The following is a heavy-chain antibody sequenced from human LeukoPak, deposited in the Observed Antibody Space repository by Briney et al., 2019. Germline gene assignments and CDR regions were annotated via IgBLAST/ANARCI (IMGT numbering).Heavy chain of an antibody. CDR2: IRYDGSNK. Sequence: GGFLRLSCAASGFTFSSYGMHWVRQAPGKGLEWVAFIRYDGSNKYYADSVKGRFTISRDNSKNTLYLQMNSLRAEDTAVYYCAKLLGVVADAFDIWGQGTMVTVSS. D-gene: IGHD2-15*01. V-gene: IGHV3-30*02. CDR1: GFTFSSYG. J-gene: IGHJ3*02. CDR3: AKLLGVVADAFDI.